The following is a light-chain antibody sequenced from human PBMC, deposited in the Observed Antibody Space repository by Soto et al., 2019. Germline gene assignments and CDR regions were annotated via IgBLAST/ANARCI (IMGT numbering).Light chain of an antibody. CDR2: EAS. CDR3: QQYYTDSTHT. V-gene: IGKV1-5*03. Sequence: DIQMTQSPSTLSASVGERVTITCRASQSIGRWLAWYQQRPGKAPKLLIYEASILEGGVPSRFSGSGSVTEFILTISRLQHDDVASYFCQQYYTDSTHTFGQGTKLDIK. CDR1: QSIGRW. J-gene: IGKJ2*01.